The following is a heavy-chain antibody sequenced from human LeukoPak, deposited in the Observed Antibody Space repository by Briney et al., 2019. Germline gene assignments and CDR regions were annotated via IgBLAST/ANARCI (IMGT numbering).Heavy chain of an antibody. V-gene: IGHV1-2*02. CDR1: GYTFACYH. CDR2: INPYSGDT. J-gene: IGHJ4*02. D-gene: IGHD6-13*01. CDR3: ARDQGSLTRSWYTGY. Sequence: ASVKVSCKASGYTFACYHIHWVGQAPGQGREWMGGINPYSGDTNFAQKFQGRVTMTRDTSITTAYMDLSSLTPDDTAVYFCARDQGSLTRSWYTGYWGQGTQVTVSS.